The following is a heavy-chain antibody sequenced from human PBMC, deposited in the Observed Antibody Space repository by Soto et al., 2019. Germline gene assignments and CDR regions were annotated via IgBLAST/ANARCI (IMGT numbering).Heavy chain of an antibody. J-gene: IGHJ5*02. D-gene: IGHD6-19*01. CDR1: GGSISSYY. CDR2: IYYSGST. Sequence: PSETLSLTCTVSGGSISSYYWSWIRQPPGKGLEWIGYIYYSGSTNYNPSLKSRVTISVDTSKNQFSLKLSSVTAADTAVYYCARVPSRIAVAGKGCWFDPWGQGTLVTVSS. V-gene: IGHV4-59*01. CDR3: ARVPSRIAVAGKGCWFDP.